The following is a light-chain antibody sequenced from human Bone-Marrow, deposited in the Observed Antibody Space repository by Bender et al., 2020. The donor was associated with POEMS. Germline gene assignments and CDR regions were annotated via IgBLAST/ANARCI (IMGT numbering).Light chain of an antibody. J-gene: IGLJ3*02. CDR3: ATWDDSLYGWV. CDR2: NNS. CDR1: SSKFGSYP. Sequence: QSVLTQPPSASGTPGQRVTISCSGSSSKFGSYPVNWYQQLPGAAPKLVIFNNSQRPSGVPDRFSGSNSGTSASLVSSGLLSNDEADFYCATWDDSLYGWVFGGGTKLTVL. V-gene: IGLV1-44*01.